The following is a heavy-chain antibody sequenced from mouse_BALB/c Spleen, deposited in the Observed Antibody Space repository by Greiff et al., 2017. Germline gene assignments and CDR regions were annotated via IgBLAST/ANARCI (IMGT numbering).Heavy chain of an antibody. CDR3: ARYGYDDDGLYAMDY. Sequence: EVKLMESGGGLVQPGGSLKLSCAASGFTFSSYGMSWVRQTPDKRLELVATINSNGGSTYYPDSVKGRFTISRDNAKNTLYLQMSSLKSEDTAMYYCARYGYDDDGLYAMDYWGQGTSDTVSS. CDR2: INSNGGST. V-gene: IGHV5-6-3*01. J-gene: IGHJ4*01. CDR1: GFTFSSYG. D-gene: IGHD2-2*01.